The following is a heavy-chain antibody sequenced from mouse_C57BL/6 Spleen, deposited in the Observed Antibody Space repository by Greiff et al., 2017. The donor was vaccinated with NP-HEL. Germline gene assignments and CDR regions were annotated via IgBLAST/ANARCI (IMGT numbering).Heavy chain of an antibody. CDR3: ARFPLRAYAMDY. J-gene: IGHJ4*01. V-gene: IGHV1-59*01. CDR1: GYTFTSYW. Sequence: VQLQQSGAELVRPGTSVKLSCKASGYTFTSYWMHWVKQRPGQGLEWIGVIDPSDSYTNYNQKFKGKATLTVDTSSSTAYMQLSSLTSEDSAVYYCARFPLRAYAMDYWGQGTSVTVSS. D-gene: IGHD3-3*01. CDR2: IDPSDSYT.